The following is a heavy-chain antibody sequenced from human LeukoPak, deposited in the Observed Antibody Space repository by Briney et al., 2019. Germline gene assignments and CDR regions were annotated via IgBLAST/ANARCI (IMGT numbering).Heavy chain of an antibody. D-gene: IGHD1-26*01. CDR1: GGSISSGDYY. V-gene: IGHV4-30-4*08. Sequence: SETLSLTCTVSGGSISSGDYYWRWIRQPRGKGLVWIGYIYYSGSTYYNPSLKSRVTISVDTSKNQFSLKLSSVTAADTAVYYCARSPLGSPIDYWGQGTLVTVSS. CDR2: IYYSGST. J-gene: IGHJ4*02. CDR3: ARSPLGSPIDY.